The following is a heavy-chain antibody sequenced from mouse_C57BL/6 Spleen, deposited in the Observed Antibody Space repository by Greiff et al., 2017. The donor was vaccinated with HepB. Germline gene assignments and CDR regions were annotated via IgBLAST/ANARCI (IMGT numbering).Heavy chain of an antibody. J-gene: IGHJ4*01. CDR1: GYTFTSYW. CDR3: ARSRFESMDY. Sequence: QVQLQQPGAELVKPGASVKLSCKASGYTFTSYWMHWVKQRPGQGLEWIGMIHPNSGSTNYNEKFKSKATLTVDKSSSTAYMQLISLTSEYSAVYYCARSRFESMDYWGQGTSVTVSS. V-gene: IGHV1-64*01. CDR2: IHPNSGST.